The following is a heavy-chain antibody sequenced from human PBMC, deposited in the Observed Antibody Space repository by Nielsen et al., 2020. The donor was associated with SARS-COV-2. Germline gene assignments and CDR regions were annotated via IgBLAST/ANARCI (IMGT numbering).Heavy chain of an antibody. CDR3: ARGDSPLWFGELLLTLNWFDP. J-gene: IGHJ5*02. Sequence: SETLSLTCTVSGGSISSSSYYWGWIRQPPGKGLEWIGSIYYSGSTYYNPSLKSRVTISVDTSKNQFSLKLSSVTAADTAVYYCARGDSPLWFGELLLTLNWFDPWGQGTLVTVSS. D-gene: IGHD3-10*01. CDR2: IYYSGST. V-gene: IGHV4-39*01. CDR1: GGSISSSSYY.